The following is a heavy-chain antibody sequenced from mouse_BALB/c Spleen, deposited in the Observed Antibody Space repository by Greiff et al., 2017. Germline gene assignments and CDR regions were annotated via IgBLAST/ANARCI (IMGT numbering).Heavy chain of an antibody. D-gene: IGHD6-5*01. CDR2: ISSGSSTI. Sequence: EVKLVESGGGLVQPGGSRKLSCAASGFTFSSFGMHWVRQAPEKGLEWVAYISSGSSTIYYADTVKGRFTISRDNPKNTLFLQMTSLRSEDTAMYYCARSSYDYYAMDYWGQGTSVTVSS. V-gene: IGHV5-17*02. CDR1: GFTFSSFG. J-gene: IGHJ4*01. CDR3: ARSSYDYYAMDY.